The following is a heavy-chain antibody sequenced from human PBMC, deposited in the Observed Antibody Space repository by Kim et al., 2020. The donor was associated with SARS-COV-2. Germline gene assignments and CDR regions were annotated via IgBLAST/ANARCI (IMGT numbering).Heavy chain of an antibody. V-gene: IGHV1-46*01. D-gene: IGHD2-21*02. J-gene: IGHJ5*02. CDR3: ARGIVVVTATLGWFDP. Sequence: KFQGRVTMTRDTSTSTVYRELSSLRSEDTAVYYCARGIVVVTATLGWFDPWGQGTLVTVSS.